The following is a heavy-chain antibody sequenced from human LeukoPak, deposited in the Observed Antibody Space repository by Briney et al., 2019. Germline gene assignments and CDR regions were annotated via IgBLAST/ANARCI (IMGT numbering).Heavy chain of an antibody. V-gene: IGHV3-23*01. D-gene: IGHD3-16*02. J-gene: IGHJ4*02. CDR3: ARAFAPFYVWGSYRPPDSFDY. CDR1: GFTFSSYA. Sequence: PGGSLRLSCAASGFTFSSYAMSWVRQAPGKGLEWVSAISGSGGSTYYADSVKGRFTISRDNSKNTLYLQMNSLRAEDTAVYYCARAFAPFYVWGSYRPPDSFDYWGQGTLVTVSS. CDR2: ISGSGGST.